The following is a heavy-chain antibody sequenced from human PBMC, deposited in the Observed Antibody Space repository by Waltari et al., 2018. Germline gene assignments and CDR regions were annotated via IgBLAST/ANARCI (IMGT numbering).Heavy chain of an antibody. CDR1: GGSISSYY. V-gene: IGHV4-4*07. CDR2: IYTSGST. CDR3: AREIAVRRRGYAFDI. D-gene: IGHD3-10*02. Sequence: QVQLQESGPGLVKPSETLSLTCTVSGGSISSYYWSWNRQPAGKGLEWIGRIYTSGSTNYNPSLKSRVTMSVDTSKNQFSLKLSSVTAADTAVYYCAREIAVRRRGYAFDIWGQGTMVTVSS. J-gene: IGHJ3*02.